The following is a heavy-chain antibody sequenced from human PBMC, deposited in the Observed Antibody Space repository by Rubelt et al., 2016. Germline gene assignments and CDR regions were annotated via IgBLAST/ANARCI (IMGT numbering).Heavy chain of an antibody. CDR1: GFPFGDYA. Sequence: WGGGLVQPGRSLRLSCTASGFPFGDYAMSWFRQAPGKGLEWVGFIRSKAYGGTTEYAASVKGRFTISRDDSKSIAYLQRNSLKTEEPAVYYCTTAWASMGGPELKYYYYGMDVWGQGTTVTVSS. V-gene: IGHV3-49*03. CDR2: IRSKAYGGTT. J-gene: IGHJ6*02. D-gene: IGHD1-26*01. CDR3: TTAWASMGGPELKYYYYGMDV.